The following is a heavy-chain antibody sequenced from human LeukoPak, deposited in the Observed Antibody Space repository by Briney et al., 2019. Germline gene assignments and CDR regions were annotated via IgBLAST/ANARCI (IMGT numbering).Heavy chain of an antibody. D-gene: IGHD6-19*01. CDR2: IYPGDSDT. V-gene: IGHV5-51*01. CDR3: ASAPHGGSGGHHFDY. J-gene: IGHJ4*02. Sequence: GESLKISCKGSGYSFTSYWIGWVRQMPGKGLEWMGIIYPGDSDTRYSPSFQGQVTISADKSISTAYLQWSSLKASDPAMYDCASAPHGGSGGHHFDYWGQGTLVTVSS. CDR1: GYSFTSYW.